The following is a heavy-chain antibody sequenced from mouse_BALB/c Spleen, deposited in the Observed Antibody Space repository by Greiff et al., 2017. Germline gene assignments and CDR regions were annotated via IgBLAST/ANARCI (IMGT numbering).Heavy chain of an antibody. CDR3: ARRNGNSAWFAY. V-gene: IGHV1S126*01. Sequence: QVHVKQPGAELVKPGASVKISCKASGYTFTSYWMNWVKQRPGQGLEWIGEIDPSDSYTNNNQKFKDKATLTVDKSSSTAYMQLSSLTSEDSAVYYCARRNGNSAWFAYWGQGTLVTVSA. CDR2: IDPSDSYT. J-gene: IGHJ3*01. D-gene: IGHD2-1*01. CDR1: GYTFTSYW.